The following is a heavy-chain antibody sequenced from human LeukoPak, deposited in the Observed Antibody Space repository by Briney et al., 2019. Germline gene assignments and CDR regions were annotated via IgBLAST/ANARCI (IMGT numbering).Heavy chain of an antibody. V-gene: IGHV3-30*02. D-gene: IGHD6-13*01. J-gene: IGHJ4*02. CDR1: GFTFSSYG. CDR3: AKDRHSSSWTIDY. Sequence: QAGGSLRLSCAASGFTFSSYGMHWVRQAPGKGLEWVAFIRYDGSNKYYADSVKGRFTISRDNSKNTLYLQMNSLRAEDTAVYYCAKDRHSSSWTIDYWGQGTLVTVSS. CDR2: IRYDGSNK.